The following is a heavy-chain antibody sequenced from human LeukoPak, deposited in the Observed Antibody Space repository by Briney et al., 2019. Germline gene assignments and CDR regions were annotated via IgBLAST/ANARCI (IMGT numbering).Heavy chain of an antibody. Sequence: GGSLRLSCAASGFTFSSYAVTWVRQAPGKGQEWVSAISGTGGSTFYADSVKGPFTISRDNSKNTLYLQMNSLRADDTAVYYCAKRSPWTTVVTPGYYFDYWGQGTLVTVSS. CDR1: GFTFSSYA. J-gene: IGHJ4*02. CDR2: ISGTGGST. CDR3: AKRSPWTTVVTPGYYFDY. D-gene: IGHD4-23*01. V-gene: IGHV3-23*01.